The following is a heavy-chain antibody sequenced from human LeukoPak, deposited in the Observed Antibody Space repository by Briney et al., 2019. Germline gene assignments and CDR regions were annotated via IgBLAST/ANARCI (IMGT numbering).Heavy chain of an antibody. V-gene: IGHV3-53*01. Sequence: PGGSLRLSCAASGFTVSDNYLSWVRQAPGKGLEWVSFINSGGYTSYADSVKGRFTISRDNSKNTLYLQLNNLSADDAAVYYCARRPVNAYSFDSWGQGTLVTVSS. J-gene: IGHJ4*02. CDR2: INSGGYT. CDR1: GFTVSDNY. D-gene: IGHD3-16*01. CDR3: ARRPVNAYSFDS.